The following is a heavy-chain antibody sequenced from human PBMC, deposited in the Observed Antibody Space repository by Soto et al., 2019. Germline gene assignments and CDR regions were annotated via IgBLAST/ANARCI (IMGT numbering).Heavy chain of an antibody. Sequence: EVQLVESGGGLATPGGTLRLSCAASGVTFRNDWMNWVRQAPGKGLEWVSRIKTKIDGGTTDYAAPVKGRFFISSDDSQNPLFLQMNSLKTDDTAVYDCMTHADINGRGHWGRGTLVTVAP. CDR2: IKTKIDGGTT. CDR3: MTHADINGRGH. V-gene: IGHV3-15*01. J-gene: IGHJ4*02. D-gene: IGHD2-8*01. CDR1: GVTFRNDW.